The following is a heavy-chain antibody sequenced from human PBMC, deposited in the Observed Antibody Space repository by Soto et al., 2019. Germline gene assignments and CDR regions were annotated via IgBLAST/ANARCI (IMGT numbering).Heavy chain of an antibody. D-gene: IGHD4-4*01. CDR3: ARGSAVTTARGWFGALDV. J-gene: IGHJ3*01. CDR1: GDSINNYY. Sequence: LQESGPGLVKPSETLSLTCTVSGDSINNYYWNWIRQPAGKGLEWIGRIYSSGTTNHSPSLKIRVTMSVDTSTNLLSLSLSSVTAADTATYYCARGSAVTTARGWFGALDVWGQRPVVTVSS. CDR2: IYSSGTT. V-gene: IGHV4-4*07.